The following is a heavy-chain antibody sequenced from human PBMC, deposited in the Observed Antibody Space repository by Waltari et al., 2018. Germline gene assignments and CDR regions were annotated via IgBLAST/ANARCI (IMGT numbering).Heavy chain of an antibody. V-gene: IGHV3-23*01. D-gene: IGHD2-15*01. CDR1: GFTLSRYA. CDR2: VTGSGDST. J-gene: IGHJ4*02. Sequence: EVQLLESGGGLVQPGGSLRLSCSASGFTLSRYAISWVRPAAGQGLERVSTVTGSGDSTYYADSVKGRFTISRDNSKNTLYLQMNNLRVEDTAVYYCAKGRGYCTGGSCYSDYWGQGTLATVSS. CDR3: AKGRGYCTGGSCYSDY.